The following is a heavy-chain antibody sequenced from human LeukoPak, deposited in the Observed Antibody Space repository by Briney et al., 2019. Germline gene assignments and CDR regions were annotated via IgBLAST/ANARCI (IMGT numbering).Heavy chain of an antibody. V-gene: IGHV3-23*01. Sequence: GGSLRLSCAASGFTFRVYAMTWVRQAPGKGLEWVSRISGSGSSTYSADSVKGQFTISRDNSNNTLYLQMNSLRAEDTALYYCAKAKITLIVVANPNPGALHIWGQGTIVTVSS. CDR3: AKAKITLIVVANPNPGALHI. D-gene: IGHD3-22*01. CDR1: GFTFRVYA. J-gene: IGHJ3*02. CDR2: ISGSGSST.